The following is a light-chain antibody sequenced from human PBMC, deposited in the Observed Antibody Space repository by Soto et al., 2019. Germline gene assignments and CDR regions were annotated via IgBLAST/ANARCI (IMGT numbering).Light chain of an antibody. CDR3: QHYVNWPLT. V-gene: IGKV3-15*01. CDR1: QGIGDT. Sequence: ELVMTQSPASLSVSPGEGANLSCRASQGIGDTLAWYQQKPGQTPRLLIYDTSIRATGVPARFSGSRSGAEFTLTISSLQSEDFAVYYCQHYVNWPLTFGGGTKVDIK. J-gene: IGKJ4*01. CDR2: DTS.